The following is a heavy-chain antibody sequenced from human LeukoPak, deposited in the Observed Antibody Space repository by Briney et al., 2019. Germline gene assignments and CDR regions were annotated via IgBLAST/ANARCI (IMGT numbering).Heavy chain of an antibody. CDR2: IHPDGSIT. Sequence: GGSLRLSCVGSGFTISNYWMHWVRQAPGTGLVWVSRIHPDGSITTYADSVKGRFTISRDNAKNTLYLQMNSLRAEDTAVYYCAKGPGGWPFDYWGQGTLVTVSS. D-gene: IGHD1-14*01. CDR1: GFTISNYW. J-gene: IGHJ4*02. CDR3: AKGPGGWPFDY. V-gene: IGHV3-74*03.